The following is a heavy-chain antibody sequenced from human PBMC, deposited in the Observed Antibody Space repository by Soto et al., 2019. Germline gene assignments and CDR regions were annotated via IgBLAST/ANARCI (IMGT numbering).Heavy chain of an antibody. CDR3: ARVSGSGDFDY. Sequence: QVQLVQSGAEVKKPGSSVKVSCKASGGTFSSYTISWVRQAPGQGLEWMGRIIPILGIANYAQKFQGRVTITADKSTSTAYMELSSLRFEDTAVYYCARVSGSGDFDYWGQGTLVTVSS. J-gene: IGHJ4*02. CDR1: GGTFSSYT. V-gene: IGHV1-69*02. D-gene: IGHD2-15*01. CDR2: IIPILGIA.